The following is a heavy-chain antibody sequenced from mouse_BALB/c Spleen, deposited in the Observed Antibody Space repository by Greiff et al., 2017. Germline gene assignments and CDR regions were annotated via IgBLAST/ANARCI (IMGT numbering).Heavy chain of an antibody. CDR3: ARRRYYGSSPLDY. CDR2: IDPYNGGT. CDR1: GYSFTDYN. J-gene: IGHJ2*01. V-gene: IGHV1S135*01. D-gene: IGHD1-1*01. Sequence: EVKLVESGPELVKPGASVKVSCKASGYSFTDYNMYWVKQSHGKSLEWIGYIDPYNGGTSYNQKFKGKATLTVDKSSSTAFMHLNSLTSEDSAVYYCARRRYYGSSPLDYWGQGTTLTVSS.